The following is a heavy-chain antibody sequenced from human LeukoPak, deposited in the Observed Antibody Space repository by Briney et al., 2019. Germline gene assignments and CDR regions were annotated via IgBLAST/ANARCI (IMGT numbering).Heavy chain of an antibody. CDR2: IDWDDDK. J-gene: IGHJ4*02. D-gene: IGHD3-22*01. CDR3: ARNYYDSSGLYSGGFDY. V-gene: IGHV2-70*04. CDR1: GFSLSTSGMR. Sequence: SGPALVKPTQTLTLTCTFSGFSLSTSGMRVSWIRQPPGKALEWLARIDWDDDKFYSTSLKTRLTISKATSNNQVVLTMTNMDPVDTATYYCARNYYDSSGLYSGGFDYWGQGTLVTVSS.